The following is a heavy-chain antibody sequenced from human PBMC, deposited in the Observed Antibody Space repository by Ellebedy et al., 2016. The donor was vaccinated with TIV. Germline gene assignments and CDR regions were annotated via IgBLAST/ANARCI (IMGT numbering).Heavy chain of an antibody. CDR1: GFTFSGFA. CDR2: IHSDGSP. CDR3: AKCRHSTGCLLDS. V-gene: IGHV3-23*05. D-gene: IGHD6-19*01. J-gene: IGHJ4*02. Sequence: GESLKISCAASGFTFSGFAISWVRQAPGKGLEWVSTIHSDGSPHYADSMRGRFTVSRDGSKDTLYLEMGSLRADDPAIYYCAKCRHSTGCLLDSWGRGTLVTVSS.